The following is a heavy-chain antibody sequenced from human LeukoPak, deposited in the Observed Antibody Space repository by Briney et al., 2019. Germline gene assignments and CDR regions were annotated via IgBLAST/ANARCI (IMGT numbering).Heavy chain of an antibody. J-gene: IGHJ4*02. CDR3: ARGYYGSGSYYNGY. CDR1: GFTFSSYG. V-gene: IGHV3-30*03. D-gene: IGHD3-10*01. CDR2: ISYDGSNK. Sequence: GGSLRLSCAASGFTFSSYGMHWVRQAPGKGLEWVAIISYDGSNKYYADSVKGRFTISRDNSKNTLYLQMNSLRAEDTAVYYCARGYYGSGSYYNGYWGQGTLVTVSS.